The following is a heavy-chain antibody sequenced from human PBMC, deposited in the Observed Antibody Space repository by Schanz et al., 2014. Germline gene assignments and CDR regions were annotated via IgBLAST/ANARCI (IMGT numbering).Heavy chain of an antibody. V-gene: IGHV1-2*02. CDR2: INPNSGET. D-gene: IGHD5-12*01. CDR1: GYTFVGYY. Sequence: QVQLVQSGPEVKKPGASVRVSCQASGYTFVGYYIHWLRQAPGQGLEWMGWINPNSGETNYEQKFKGRVTLTSDTSISTAFMELSGLTSDDTATYFCARARYTGYDCSGYWGQGTLLIVSS. CDR3: ARARYTGYDCSGY. J-gene: IGHJ4*02.